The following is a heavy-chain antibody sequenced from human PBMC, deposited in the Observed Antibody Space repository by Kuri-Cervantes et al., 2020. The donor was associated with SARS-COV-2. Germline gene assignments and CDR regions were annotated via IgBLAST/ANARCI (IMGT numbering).Heavy chain of an antibody. J-gene: IGHJ3*02. CDR2: IRYDGSNK. CDR3: ARDDWGSGGAFDI. V-gene: IGHV3-30*02. CDR1: GFTFSSYG. D-gene: IGHD7-27*01. Sequence: GESLKISCAASGFTFSSYGMHWVRQAPGKGLEWVAFIRYDGSNKYYADSVKGRFTISRDNSKNTLYLQMNSLRAEDTALYHCARDDWGSGGAFDIWGQGTMVTASS.